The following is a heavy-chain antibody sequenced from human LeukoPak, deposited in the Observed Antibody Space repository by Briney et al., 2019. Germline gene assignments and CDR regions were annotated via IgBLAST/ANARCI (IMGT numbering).Heavy chain of an antibody. V-gene: IGHV3-23*01. Sequence: TGGSLRLSCAASGFTFSSYAMHWVRQAPGKGLEWVSAISGSGGSTYYADSVKGRFTISRDNSKNTLYLQMNSLRAEDTAVYYCAKALSGPGGPYYFDYWGQGTLVTVSS. D-gene: IGHD1-1*01. CDR1: GFTFSSYA. J-gene: IGHJ4*02. CDR3: AKALSGPGGPYYFDY. CDR2: ISGSGGST.